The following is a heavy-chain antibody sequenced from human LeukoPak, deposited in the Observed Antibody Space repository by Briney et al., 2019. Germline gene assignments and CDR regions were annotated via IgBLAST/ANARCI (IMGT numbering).Heavy chain of an antibody. J-gene: IGHJ6*04. CDR3: AELDITMIGGV. D-gene: IGHD3-10*02. CDR1: GFTLSSYE. Sequence: GGSLRLSCTVSGFTLSSYEMSWIRQAPGKGLEWVSSISSSGSYIYYADSVKGRFTISRDNAKNSLYLQMNSLRAEDTAVYYCAELDITMIGGVWGKGTTVTISS. V-gene: IGHV3-21*01. CDR2: ISSSGSYI.